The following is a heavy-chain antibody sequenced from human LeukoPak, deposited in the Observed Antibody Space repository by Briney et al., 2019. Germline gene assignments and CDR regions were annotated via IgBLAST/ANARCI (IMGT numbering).Heavy chain of an antibody. D-gene: IGHD6-19*01. CDR1: GGSIRSSNWY. Sequence: SETLSLTCTVSGGSIRSSNWYWGWIRQPPGKGLEWIGSIYYSGSTNYNPSLKSRVTMSVDTSKNQFSLKLSSVTAADTAVYYCARIDRAVAGTIDYWGQGTLVTVSS. J-gene: IGHJ4*02. V-gene: IGHV4-39*07. CDR2: IYYSGST. CDR3: ARIDRAVAGTIDY.